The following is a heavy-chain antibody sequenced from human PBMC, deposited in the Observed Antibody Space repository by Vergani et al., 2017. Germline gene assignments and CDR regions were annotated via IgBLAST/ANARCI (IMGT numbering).Heavy chain of an antibody. Sequence: QVQLQQWGAGLLKPSETLSLTCAVYGGSFSGYYWSWTRQPPGKGLEWIGEINHSGSTNYNPSLKSRVTISVDTSKNQFSLKLSSVTAADTAVYYCARADQSNRNIVATLPGHYFDYWGQGTLVTVSS. CDR2: INHSGST. V-gene: IGHV4-34*01. CDR3: ARADQSNRNIVATLPGHYFDY. CDR1: GGSFSGYY. D-gene: IGHD5-12*01. J-gene: IGHJ4*02.